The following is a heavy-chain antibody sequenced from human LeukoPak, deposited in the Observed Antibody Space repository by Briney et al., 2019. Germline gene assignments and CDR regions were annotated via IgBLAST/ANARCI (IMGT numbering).Heavy chain of an antibody. CDR1: GFTFSSYS. J-gene: IGHJ4*02. V-gene: IGHV3-21*01. CDR3: AREHDYVWGSYRHPYYFDY. Sequence: GGSLRLSCAASGFTFSSYSMNWVRQAPGKGLEWVSSISSSSSSYIYYADSVKGRFTISRDNAKNSLYLQMNSLRAEDTAVYYCAREHDYVWGSYRHPYYFDYWGQGTLVTVSS. D-gene: IGHD3-16*02. CDR2: ISSSSSSYI.